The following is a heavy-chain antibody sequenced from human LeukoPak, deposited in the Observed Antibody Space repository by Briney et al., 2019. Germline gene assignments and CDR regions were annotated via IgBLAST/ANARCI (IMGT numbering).Heavy chain of an antibody. CDR2: FDPEDGET. V-gene: IGHV1-24*01. Sequence: ASVKVSCKVSRYTLTELSMHWVRQAPGKGLEWMGGFDPEDGETIYAQKFQGRVTMTEDTSTDTAYMELSSLRSEDTAVYYCAASEWELLAFDYWGQGTLVTVSS. D-gene: IGHD1-26*01. CDR1: RYTLTELS. CDR3: AASEWELLAFDY. J-gene: IGHJ4*02.